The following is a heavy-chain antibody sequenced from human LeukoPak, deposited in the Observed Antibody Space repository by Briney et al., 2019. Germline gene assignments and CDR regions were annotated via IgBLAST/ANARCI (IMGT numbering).Heavy chain of an antibody. Sequence: GGSLRLSCAASGFTLSSYSMNWVRQAPGKGLEWISYIGSDTYGNTIYYPHTVKGRFTISRDNAKNTLYLQMNSLRVDDTAVYYCAQQLGYCSGGTCYFTYWGQGTLVTVSS. J-gene: IGHJ1*01. V-gene: IGHV3-48*01. CDR1: GFTLSSYS. D-gene: IGHD2-15*01. CDR3: AQQLGYCSGGTCYFTY. CDR2: IGSDTYGNTI.